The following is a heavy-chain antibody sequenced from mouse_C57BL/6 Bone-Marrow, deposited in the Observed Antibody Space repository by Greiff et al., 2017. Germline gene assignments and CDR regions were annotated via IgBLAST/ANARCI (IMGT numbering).Heavy chain of an antibody. J-gene: IGHJ2*01. D-gene: IGHD2-5*01. CDR2: IYPRSGNT. V-gene: IGHV1-81*01. CDR1: GYTFTSYG. Sequence: VQLQQSGSELARPGASVKLSCKASGYTFTSYGISWVKQRTGQGLEWIGEIYPRSGNTYYNEKFKGKATLTADKSSSTAYMELRSLTSEDSAVYFCAREEGDYYSNYFDYWGQGTTLTVSS. CDR3: AREEGDYYSNYFDY.